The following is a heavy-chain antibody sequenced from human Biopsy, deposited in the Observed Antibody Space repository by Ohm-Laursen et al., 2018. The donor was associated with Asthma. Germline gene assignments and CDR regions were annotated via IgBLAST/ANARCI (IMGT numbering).Heavy chain of an antibody. CDR2: LIPVLGTP. Sequence: SSVKVSCKASGDSFSNYAISWVRQAPGQGLEWMGGLIPVLGTPDHAQMFEGRVTITADESTSTAYMELSSLSSEDTAVYYCARGYSGSDRIVYYYSGLEVWGQGSTVTVSS. V-gene: IGHV1-69*01. CDR1: GDSFSNYA. J-gene: IGHJ6*02. CDR3: ARGYSGSDRIVYYYSGLEV. D-gene: IGHD5-12*01.